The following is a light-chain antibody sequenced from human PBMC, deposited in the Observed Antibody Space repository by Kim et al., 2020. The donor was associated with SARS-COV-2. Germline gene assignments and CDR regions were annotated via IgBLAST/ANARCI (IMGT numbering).Light chain of an antibody. CDR1: QSVNNN. J-gene: IGKJ2*01. Sequence: TLSVSPWERATLSCRASQSVNNNLAWYQQKPGQAPRLLIHGAFTRATGIPARFSGSGSGTEFTLTISSLQSEDFAVYYCQQYYIWYTFGQGTKLEI. V-gene: IGKV3-15*01. CDR2: GAF. CDR3: QQYYIWYT.